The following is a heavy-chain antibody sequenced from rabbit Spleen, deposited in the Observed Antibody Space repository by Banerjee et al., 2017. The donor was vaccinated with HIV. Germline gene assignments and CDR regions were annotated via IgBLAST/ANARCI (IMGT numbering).Heavy chain of an antibody. V-gene: IGHV1S45*01. J-gene: IGHJ6*01. CDR3: ARDSSSSFSSYGMDL. CDR2: INTYTGRP. D-gene: IGHD1-1*01. CDR1: GFSFDSDSV. Sequence: QEQLVESGGGLVKPGASLTLTCTASGFSFDSDSVMCWVRQAPGKGLEWIACINTYTGRPVYASWTKGPFTISKTASTTVTLRMTRLTAADTATYFCARDSSSSFSSYGMDLWGPGTLVTVS.